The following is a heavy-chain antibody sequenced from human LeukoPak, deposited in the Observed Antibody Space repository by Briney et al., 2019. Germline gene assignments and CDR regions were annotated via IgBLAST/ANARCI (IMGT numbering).Heavy chain of an antibody. J-gene: IGHJ6*03. Sequence: ASVKVSCKVSGYTLTELSMHWVRQAPGKGLEWMGGFDPEDGETIYAQKFQGRVTMTEDTSTDTAYMELSSLRSEDTAVYYCATLEYSSSSLQPEYYYYMDVWGKGTTVTVSS. CDR2: FDPEDGET. V-gene: IGHV1-24*01. D-gene: IGHD6-6*01. CDR1: GYTLTELS. CDR3: ATLEYSSSSLQPEYYYYMDV.